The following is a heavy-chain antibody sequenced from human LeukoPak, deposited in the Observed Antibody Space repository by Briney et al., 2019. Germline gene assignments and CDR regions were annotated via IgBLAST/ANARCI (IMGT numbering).Heavy chain of an antibody. CDR2: INPGGGST. J-gene: IGHJ4*02. V-gene: IGHV1-46*01. CDR1: GYTFTSYY. D-gene: IGHD3-10*01. Sequence: ASVKVSCKASGYTFTSYYMHWVRQAPGQGLEWMGIINPGGGSTSYAQKFQGRVTMTRDTSTSTVYMELSSLRSGDTAVYYCARVSGSGDYFDYWGQGTLVTVSS. CDR3: ARVSGSGDYFDY.